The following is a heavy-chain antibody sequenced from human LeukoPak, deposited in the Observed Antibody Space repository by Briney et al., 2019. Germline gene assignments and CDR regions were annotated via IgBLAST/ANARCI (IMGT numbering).Heavy chain of an antibody. J-gene: IGHJ6*03. CDR2: IYYSGST. V-gene: IGHV4-59*01. CDR1: GGSISSYY. CDR3: ARGRASMVRGVKPSYYMDV. Sequence: SETLSLTCTVSGGSISSYYWSWIRQPPGKGLEWIGYIYYSGSTNYNPSLKSRVTISVDTSKNQFSLKLSSVTAADTAVYYCARGRASMVRGVKPSYYMDVWGKGTTVTVSS. D-gene: IGHD3-10*01.